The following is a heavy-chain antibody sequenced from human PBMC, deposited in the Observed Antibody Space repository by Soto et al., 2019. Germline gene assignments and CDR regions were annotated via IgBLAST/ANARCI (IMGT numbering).Heavy chain of an antibody. CDR3: ARGTYYYDSSGYWLDY. CDR1: GFTFSSYG. J-gene: IGHJ4*02. D-gene: IGHD3-22*01. Sequence: GGSLRLSCAASGFTFSSYGMHWVRQAPGKGLEWVAVIWYDGSNKYYADSVKGRFTISRDNSKNTLYLQMNSLRAEDTAVYYCARGTYYYDSSGYWLDYWGQGTLVTVSS. V-gene: IGHV3-33*01. CDR2: IWYDGSNK.